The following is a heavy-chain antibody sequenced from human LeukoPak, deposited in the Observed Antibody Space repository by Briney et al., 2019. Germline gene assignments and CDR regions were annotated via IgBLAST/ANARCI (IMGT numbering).Heavy chain of an antibody. D-gene: IGHD3-9*01. CDR1: GGSISSSSYY. Sequence: SETLSLTCTVSGGSISSSSYYWGWIRQPPGKGLEWIGSIYYSGSTYYNPSLKSRVTISVDTSKNQFSLKLSSVTAADTAVYYCARSGGYTYYDILTGYYNVFDWFDPWGQGTLVTVSS. CDR2: IYYSGST. J-gene: IGHJ5*02. CDR3: ARSGGYTYYDILTGYYNVFDWFDP. V-gene: IGHV4-39*01.